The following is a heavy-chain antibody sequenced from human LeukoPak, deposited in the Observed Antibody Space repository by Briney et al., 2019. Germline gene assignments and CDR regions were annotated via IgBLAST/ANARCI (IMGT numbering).Heavy chain of an antibody. CDR3: ARVHDYGDFFPSGRYGDV. CDR2: INQRRNT. CDR1: GGSFSGYY. Sequence: SETLSLTCAVYGGSFSGYYWSWIRQPPVKGLEWIGEINQRRNTNYNPSLKSRVTISVDTSKNQFSLKLSSVTAADTAVYYCARVHDYGDFFPSGRYGDVWGQGTTVTVSS. V-gene: IGHV4-34*01. J-gene: IGHJ6*02. D-gene: IGHD4-17*01.